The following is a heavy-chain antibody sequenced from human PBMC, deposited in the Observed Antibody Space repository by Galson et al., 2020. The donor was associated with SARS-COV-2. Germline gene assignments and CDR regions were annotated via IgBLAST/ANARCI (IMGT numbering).Heavy chain of an antibody. Sequence: GGSLRLSCAASGFTFSSYGMHWVRQAPGKGLEWVAVIWYDGSNKYYADSVKGRFTISRDNSKNTLYLQMNSLRAEDTAVYYCAREIVVQAVNYYMDDGGKGTTVTVSS. D-gene: IGHD2-2*01. CDR2: IWYDGSNK. V-gene: IGHV3-33*01. CDR3: AREIVVQAVNYYMDD. CDR1: GFTFSSYG. J-gene: IGHJ6*03.